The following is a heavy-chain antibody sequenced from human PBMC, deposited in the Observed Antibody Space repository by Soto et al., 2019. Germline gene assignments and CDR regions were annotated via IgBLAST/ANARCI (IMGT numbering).Heavy chain of an antibody. J-gene: IGHJ6*02. CDR3: GRAPELWDENVATRPSTYYYGMDV. CDR2: ISRSGTTI. CDR1: GFTFSHHY. Sequence: QMQLVESGGGLVEPGGSLRLSCEASGFTFSHHYMSWIRQAPGKGLEWVSYISRSGTTIYYADSVRGRFTISRDNSKNSLYLQRDSLRAEDTAMYYCGRAPELWDENVATRPSTYYYGMDVWGQGTTVTVSS. D-gene: IGHD5-18*01. V-gene: IGHV3-11*01.